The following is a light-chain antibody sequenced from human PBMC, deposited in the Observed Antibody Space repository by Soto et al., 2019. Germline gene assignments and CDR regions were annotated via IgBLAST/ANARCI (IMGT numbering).Light chain of an antibody. CDR1: QSVSSN. CDR2: GAS. Sequence: MTQSPDSLSVSLGERATLSCGASQSVSSNYLAWYQQKPGRAPRLPIYGASTRATGIPARFSGSGSGTEFTLTISSLQSEDFAMYYCQQYGSSPITFGRGTRLEIK. CDR3: QQYGSSPIT. V-gene: IGKV3-15*01. J-gene: IGKJ5*01.